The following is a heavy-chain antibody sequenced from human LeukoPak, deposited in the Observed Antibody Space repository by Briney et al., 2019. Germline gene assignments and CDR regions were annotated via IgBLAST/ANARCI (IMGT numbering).Heavy chain of an antibody. CDR2: INHSGST. Sequence: SETLSLTCAVYGGSFSGYYWSWIRQPPGKGLEWIGEINHSGSTNYNPSLKSRVTISVDTSKNQFSLKLSSVTAADTAVYYCARLVPYVVVVAATLRTKDNRFDPWGQGTLVTVSS. CDR1: GGSFSGYY. CDR3: ARLVPYVVVVAATLRTKDNRFDP. J-gene: IGHJ5*02. D-gene: IGHD2-15*01. V-gene: IGHV4-34*01.